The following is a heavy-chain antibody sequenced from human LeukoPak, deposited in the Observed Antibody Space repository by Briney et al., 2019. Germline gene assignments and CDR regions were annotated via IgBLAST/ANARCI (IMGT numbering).Heavy chain of an antibody. V-gene: IGHV3-23*01. J-gene: IGHJ4*02. CDR2: ISGSGGST. Sequence: GRSLRLSCAASGFTFSSYDMNWVRQAPGKGLEWVSAISGSGGSTYYADSVKGRFTISRDISKNTLYLQMNSLRTEDTAVYYCAKRQSREFDYWGQGTLVTVSS. CDR3: AKRQSREFDY. CDR1: GFTFSSYD.